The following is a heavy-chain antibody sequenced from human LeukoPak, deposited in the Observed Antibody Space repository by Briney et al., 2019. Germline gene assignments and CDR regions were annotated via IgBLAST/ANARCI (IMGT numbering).Heavy chain of an antibody. CDR1: GFTFSSYS. CDR3: ARAPGCSSTSCYTNFQH. CDR2: ISSSSSYI. J-gene: IGHJ1*01. V-gene: IGHV3-21*04. D-gene: IGHD2-2*02. Sequence: GGSLRLSCAAPGFTFSSYSMNWVRQAPGKGLEWVSSISSSSSYIYYADSVKGRFTISRDNAKNSLYLQMNSLRAEDTAVYYCARAPGCSSTSCYTNFQHWGQGTLVTVSS.